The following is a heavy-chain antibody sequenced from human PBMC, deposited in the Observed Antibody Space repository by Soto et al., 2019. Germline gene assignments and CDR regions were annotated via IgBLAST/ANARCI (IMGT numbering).Heavy chain of an antibody. V-gene: IGHV3-48*01. Sequence: PGGSLRLSCAASGFTFSNYNMNWVRQAPGKGLEWVSYIGSSSRTIYYADSVKGRFTISRDSAKNSLYLQMNSLRAEDTAVYYCARDYNYAFDYWGQGT. CDR2: IGSSSRTI. CDR3: ARDYNYAFDY. J-gene: IGHJ4*02. CDR1: GFTFSNYN. D-gene: IGHD5-18*01.